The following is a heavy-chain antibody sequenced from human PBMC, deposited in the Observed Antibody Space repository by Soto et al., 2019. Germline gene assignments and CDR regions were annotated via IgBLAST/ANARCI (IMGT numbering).Heavy chain of an antibody. V-gene: IGHV3-15*01. CDR1: GFTFSNML. CDR3: TTGHY. Sequence: GGSLRRSCTASGFTFSNMLMSWVRQAPGKGLEWVGRIKDKTDGGTTDYAAPVKGRFAISRDDSKSRLYLQMNSLKTDDTAVYYCTTGHYWGQGTLVTVSS. CDR2: IKDKTDGGTT. J-gene: IGHJ4*02.